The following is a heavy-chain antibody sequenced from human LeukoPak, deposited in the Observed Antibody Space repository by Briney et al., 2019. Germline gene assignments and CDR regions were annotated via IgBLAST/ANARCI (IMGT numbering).Heavy chain of an antibody. J-gene: IGHJ4*02. V-gene: IGHV3-7*01. CDR1: GFTVTTYW. CDR3: ARLRTYSASPYYFDF. CDR2: IKQDGSEK. Sequence: GGSLRLSCAASGFTVTTYWMSWVRQAPGKGLEWVANIKQDGSEKYYVDSVKGRFTISRDNAKNSLYLQMNSLRAEDAAVYYCARLRTYSASPYYFDFWGQGTLVTASS. D-gene: IGHD1-26*01.